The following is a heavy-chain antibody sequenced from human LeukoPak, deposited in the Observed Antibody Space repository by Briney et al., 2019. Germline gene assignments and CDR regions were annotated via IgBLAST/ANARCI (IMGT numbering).Heavy chain of an antibody. D-gene: IGHD6-19*01. CDR2: ISGSGGST. CDR1: GFSFSSYA. V-gene: IGHV3-23*01. Sequence: GGSLRLSCAAFGFSFSSYAMTWVRQAPGKGLEWVSSISGSGGSTSYADSVKGRFTIFRDNSKNTLYVQMNSLRDEDTAVYYCTRAPYSRGWYTFDYWGQGTLVTASS. CDR3: TRAPYSRGWYTFDY. J-gene: IGHJ4*02.